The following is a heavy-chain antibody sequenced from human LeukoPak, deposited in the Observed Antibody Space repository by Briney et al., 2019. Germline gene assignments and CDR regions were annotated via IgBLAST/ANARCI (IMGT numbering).Heavy chain of an antibody. CDR3: ARASSSWYAGLVDP. CDR1: GFTFSSYA. D-gene: IGHD6-13*01. Sequence: PGGSLRLSCAASGFTFSSYAMSWVRQAPGKGLEWVSAISGSGGSTYYADSVKGRSTISRDNSKNTLYLQMNSLRAEDTAVYYCARASSSWYAGLVDPWGQGTLVTVSS. V-gene: IGHV3-23*01. CDR2: ISGSGGST. J-gene: IGHJ5*02.